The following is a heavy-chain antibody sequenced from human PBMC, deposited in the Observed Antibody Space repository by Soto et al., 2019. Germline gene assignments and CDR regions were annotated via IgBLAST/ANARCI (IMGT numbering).Heavy chain of an antibody. J-gene: IGHJ6*02. CDR3: AKTYYYDSSGYSTRRYYYYGMDV. Sequence: QVQLVQSGAEVKKPGSSVKVSCKASGGTFSSYAISWVRQAPRQGLEWMGGIIPIFGTANYAQKFQGRVTITADESTSTAYMELSSLRSEDTAVYYCAKTYYYDSSGYSTRRYYYYGMDVWGQGTTVTVSS. V-gene: IGHV1-69*01. CDR1: GGTFSSYA. CDR2: IIPIFGTA. D-gene: IGHD3-22*01.